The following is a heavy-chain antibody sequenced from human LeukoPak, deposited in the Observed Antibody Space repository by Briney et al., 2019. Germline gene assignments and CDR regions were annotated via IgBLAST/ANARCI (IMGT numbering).Heavy chain of an antibody. CDR1: GFTFSDYG. CDR3: AKDIRFQAVVTVAATSDY. D-gene: IGHD2-15*01. CDR2: IRYDANSK. J-gene: IGHJ4*02. V-gene: IGHV3-30*02. Sequence: GGSLRLSCAASGFTFSDYGIHWVRQAPGKGLEWVAFIRYDANSKYYADSVEGRFTISRDNSKDTLSLQMDSLRPEDTAVYYCAKDIRFQAVVTVAATSDYWGQGTLVTVSS.